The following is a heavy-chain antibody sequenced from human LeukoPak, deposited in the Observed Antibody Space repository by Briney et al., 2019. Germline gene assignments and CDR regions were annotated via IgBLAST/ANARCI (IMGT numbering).Heavy chain of an antibody. Sequence: GSLRLSCAASGFTFISYDMHWVRQAPGKGLEWVAVISYDGSNKYYADSVKGRFAISRDNSKNTVYLQMNSLRVEDTAVYYCARANTPFADYWGQGTLVTVSS. V-gene: IGHV3-30*09. D-gene: IGHD2-2*02. CDR3: ARANTPFADY. J-gene: IGHJ4*02. CDR2: ISYDGSNK. CDR1: GFTFISYD.